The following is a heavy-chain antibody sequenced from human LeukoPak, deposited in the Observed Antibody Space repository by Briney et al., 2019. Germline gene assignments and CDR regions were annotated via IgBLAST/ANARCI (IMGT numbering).Heavy chain of an antibody. J-gene: IGHJ4*02. CDR1: GFTFSSYS. CDR3: AISGSGAYYPFDY. D-gene: IGHD1-26*01. V-gene: IGHV3-48*04. CDR2: ISSSSSTI. Sequence: GGSLRLSCAASGFTFSSYSMNWVRQAPGKGLEWVSYISSSSSTIYYADSVKGRFTISRDNAKNSPYLQMNSLRAEDTALYYCAISGSGAYYPFDYWGQGTLVTVSS.